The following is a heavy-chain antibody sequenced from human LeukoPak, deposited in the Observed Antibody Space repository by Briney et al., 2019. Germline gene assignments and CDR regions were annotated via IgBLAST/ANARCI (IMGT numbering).Heavy chain of an antibody. D-gene: IGHD2-15*01. V-gene: IGHV3-30*04. CDR3: ARARGGYCKY. Sequence: GGSLRLSCAASGFTFSHYAMHWVRQAPGKGLEWVAVISYDGSKKYYADSVKGRFTISRDNSNNTLYLQMNSLRAEDTAVFYCARARGGYCKYWGQGTLVTVSS. CDR1: GFTFSHYA. J-gene: IGHJ4*02. CDR2: ISYDGSKK.